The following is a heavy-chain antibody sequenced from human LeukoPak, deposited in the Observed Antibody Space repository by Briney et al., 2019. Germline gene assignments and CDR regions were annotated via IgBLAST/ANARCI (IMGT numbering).Heavy chain of an antibody. J-gene: IGHJ4*02. CDR1: GFTFSSYS. CDR3: ARGQMVTMDY. D-gene: IGHD5-24*01. CDR2: ISSSGSAI. V-gene: IGHV3-48*02. Sequence: GGSLRLSCAASGFTFSSYSMNWVRQAPGKGLEWVSYISSSGSAIYYADSVKGRFTISRDNAKNSLYLQMNSLRDEDTAVYYCARGQMVTMDYWGQGTLVTVSS.